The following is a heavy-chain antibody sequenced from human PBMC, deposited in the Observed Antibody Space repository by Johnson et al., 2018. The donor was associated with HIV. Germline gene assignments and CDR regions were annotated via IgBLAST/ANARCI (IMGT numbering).Heavy chain of an antibody. D-gene: IGHD1-26*01. V-gene: IGHV3-9*01. Sequence: VQLVESGGGLVQPGRSLRLSCAASGFTFDDYVMHWVRQAPGKGLEWVSGISWNSGSIGYADSVKGRFTISRDNAKNSLYLQMNSLRAEATSLYYRPKEICRLPNSGSYYSSSAFEIWGQGTMVTVSS. CDR1: GFTFDDYV. CDR3: PKEICRLPNSGSYYSSSAFEI. J-gene: IGHJ3*02. CDR2: ISWNSGSI.